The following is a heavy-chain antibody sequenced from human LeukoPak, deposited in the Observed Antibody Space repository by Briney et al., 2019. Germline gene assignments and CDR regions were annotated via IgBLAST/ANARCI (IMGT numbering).Heavy chain of an antibody. CDR2: INHRGIT. D-gene: IGHD3-9*01. CDR1: GASFSDYC. V-gene: IGHV4-34*01. J-gene: IGHJ4*02. Sequence: SETLSLTCAVYGASFSDYCWNWIRQPPGKGLEWIGEINHRGITNYNPSLKSRVTISVDTSKSQFSLILTSVTAADTAVYYCARRKTPMNPLTGWGQGTLVTVSS. CDR3: ARRKTPMNPLTG.